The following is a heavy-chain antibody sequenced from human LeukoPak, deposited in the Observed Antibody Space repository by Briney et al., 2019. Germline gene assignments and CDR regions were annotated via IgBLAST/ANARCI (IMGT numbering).Heavy chain of an antibody. CDR1: GFTFSSHW. V-gene: IGHV3-74*01. Sequence: GGSLRLSCAASGFTFSSHWMHWVRQAPGKGLVWVSRINSDGRNINYADSVKGRFTISRDNAKNTLYLQMNSLRVEDTAVYFCARGPPDGSGSYYPGDYWGQGTLVTVSS. CDR2: INSDGRNI. J-gene: IGHJ4*02. D-gene: IGHD3-10*01. CDR3: ARGPPDGSGSYYPGDY.